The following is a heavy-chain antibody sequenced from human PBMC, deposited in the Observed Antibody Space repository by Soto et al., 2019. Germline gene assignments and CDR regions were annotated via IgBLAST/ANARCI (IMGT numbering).Heavy chain of an antibody. CDR1: GGSISSYY. CDR3: ARSRAARYDFWSGSEDNWFDP. CDR2: IYYSGST. V-gene: IGHV4-59*08. D-gene: IGHD3-3*01. J-gene: IGHJ5*02. Sequence: TSETLSLTCTVSGGSISSYYWSWIRQPPGKGLEWIGYIYYSGSTNYNPSLKSRVTISVDTSKNQFSLKLSSVTAADTAVYYCARSRAARYDFWSGSEDNWFDPWGQGTLVTVSS.